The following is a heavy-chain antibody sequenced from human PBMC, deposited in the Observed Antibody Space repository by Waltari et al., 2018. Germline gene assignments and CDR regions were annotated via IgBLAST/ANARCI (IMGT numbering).Heavy chain of an antibody. CDR2: MRRNIYGGTT. J-gene: IGHJ4*02. D-gene: IGHD5-18*01. CDR3: ARDDSPGDS. Sequence: EVQLVESGGGLVQPGRSLRLSCTASGFTFGDYSMSWVRQAPGKGRDWVGFMRRNIYGGTTEYAASVKGRFSISRDDSKSSAYLQMNSLKTEDTALYYCARDDSPGDSWGQGTPVTVSS. CDR1: GFTFGDYS. V-gene: IGHV3-49*04.